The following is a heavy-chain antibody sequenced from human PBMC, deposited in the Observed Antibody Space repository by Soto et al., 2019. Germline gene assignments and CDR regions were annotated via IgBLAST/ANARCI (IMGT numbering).Heavy chain of an antibody. CDR2: INPSGGST. V-gene: IGHV1-46*01. CDR1: GYTFTSYY. D-gene: IGHD1-26*01. Sequence: ASVKVSCKASGYTFTSYYMHWVRQAPGQGLEWMGIINPSGGSTSYAQKFQVRVTMTRDTSTSTVYMELSSLRSEDTAVYYCATGGSREEIRRDAFDIWGQGTMVTVSS. J-gene: IGHJ3*02. CDR3: ATGGSREEIRRDAFDI.